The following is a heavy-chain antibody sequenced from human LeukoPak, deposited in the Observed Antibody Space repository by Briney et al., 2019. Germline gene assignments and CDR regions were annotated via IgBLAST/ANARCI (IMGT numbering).Heavy chain of an antibody. D-gene: IGHD3-10*01. CDR3: ARTTVRGVIGGY. V-gene: IGHV1-69*04. J-gene: IGHJ1*01. CDR2: VVPLLGTT. CDR1: GDTFNTYA. Sequence: ASVKASCKASGDTFNTYAISWVRQAPGQELEWMGRVVPLLGTTKYSQTFQGRVKFTADKSTTTAYMELSSLRSEDTAVYYCARTTVRGVIGGYWGQGTLVTVSS.